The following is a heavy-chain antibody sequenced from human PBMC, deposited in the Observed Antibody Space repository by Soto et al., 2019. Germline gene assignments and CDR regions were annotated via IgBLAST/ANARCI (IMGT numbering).Heavy chain of an antibody. Sequence: QVPLQESGPGLVKPSETLSLTCTVFGGSVRDNFWSWVRQPAGKGPEYIGRIHARGSTNYNPSLKSRVTMSVDTSHNQFSLRLSSVTAADTAVYYCARGPYCGGDCFFASWGQGALVTVSS. CDR1: GGSVRDNF. J-gene: IGHJ5*01. D-gene: IGHD2-21*02. CDR3: ARGPYCGGDCFFAS. CDR2: IHARGST. V-gene: IGHV4-4*07.